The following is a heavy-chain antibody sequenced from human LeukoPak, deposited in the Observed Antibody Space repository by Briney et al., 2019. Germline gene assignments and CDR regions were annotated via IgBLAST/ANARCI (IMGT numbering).Heavy chain of an antibody. V-gene: IGHV3-23*01. CDR1: GFTLSSYA. Sequence: QAGGSLRLSCAASGFTLSSYAMSWVRQAPGKGLEWVSATSSSDAGTYYADSVRGRFTISRDNSKNTLYLQMNSLRAEDTAVYYCAKAGSGSWRLYYFDYWGQGTLVTVSS. CDR3: AKAGSGSWRLYYFDY. CDR2: TSSSDAGT. J-gene: IGHJ4*02. D-gene: IGHD3-10*01.